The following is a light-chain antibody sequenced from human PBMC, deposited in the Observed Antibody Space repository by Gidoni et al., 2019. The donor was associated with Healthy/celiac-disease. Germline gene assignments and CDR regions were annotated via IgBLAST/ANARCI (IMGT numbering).Light chain of an antibody. J-gene: IGKJ2*01. Sequence: DLQMTQSPSSLSASVGDRVTITCRASQSISSYLNWYQQKPGKAPKLLIYAASSLQSGVPSRFSGSGSGTDFTLTISSLQPEDFATYYCQQSYSTRYTFXQXTKLEIK. V-gene: IGKV1-39*01. CDR1: QSISSY. CDR3: QQSYSTRYT. CDR2: AAS.